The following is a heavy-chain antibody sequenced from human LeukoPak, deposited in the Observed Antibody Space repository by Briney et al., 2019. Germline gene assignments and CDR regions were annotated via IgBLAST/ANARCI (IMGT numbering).Heavy chain of an antibody. J-gene: IGHJ5*02. V-gene: IGHV1-18*01. D-gene: IGHD1-26*01. CDR3: ARRFKQDVLGTTMGWFDP. Sequence: GASVKVSCKASGYPFTDYGIGWVRQAPGQGPGWMGWISAYNGNTNYAQKIQGRVTMTTDPSTSTVYMELKSLRSDDTAVYYCARRFKQDVLGTTMGWFDPWGQGTLITVSS. CDR1: GYPFTDYG. CDR2: ISAYNGNT.